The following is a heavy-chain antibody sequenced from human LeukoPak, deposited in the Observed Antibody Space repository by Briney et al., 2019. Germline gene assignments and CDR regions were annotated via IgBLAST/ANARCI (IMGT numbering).Heavy chain of an antibody. Sequence: GGSLRLSCAASGFTFSSYTMNWVRQAPGKGLEWVSSISSSSSFIYYADSVKGRFTISRDNAKNSLYLQMNSLRPEDTAVYYCARGGGYCGGDCYGIDYWGQGTLVTVSS. V-gene: IGHV3-21*01. CDR1: GFTFSSYT. J-gene: IGHJ4*02. CDR2: ISSSSSFI. CDR3: ARGGGYCGGDCYGIDY. D-gene: IGHD2-21*01.